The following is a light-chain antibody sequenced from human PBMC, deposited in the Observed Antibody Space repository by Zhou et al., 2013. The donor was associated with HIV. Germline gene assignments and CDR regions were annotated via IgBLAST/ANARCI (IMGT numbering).Light chain of an antibody. CDR2: AVS. CDR3: QQSYSIPIT. CDR1: QDISNY. V-gene: IGKV1-39*01. Sequence: DIQMTQSPSSLSASVGDRVTITCQASQDISNYLNWYQQKPGKGPKVLMYAVSSVQSGVPARFSGSGSGTDFTLTISNLQPEDSATYYCQQSYSIPITFGQGTRLEIK. J-gene: IGKJ5*01.